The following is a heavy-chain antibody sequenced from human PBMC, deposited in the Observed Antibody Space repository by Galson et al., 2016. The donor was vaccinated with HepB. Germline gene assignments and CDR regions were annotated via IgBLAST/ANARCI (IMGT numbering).Heavy chain of an antibody. D-gene: IGHD3-16*01. CDR3: SRGGPYPDHAFDI. V-gene: IGHV3-49*03. CDR1: GFTFGDYA. J-gene: IGHJ3*02. Sequence: SLRLSCAASGFTFGDYAMSWLRQAPGKGLEWVGFIRSKAYGGTIEYAASVKSRFTIARDDSKSIAHLQMNSLKTEDTAVYYRSRGGPYPDHAFDIWGQGTTVTVSS. CDR2: IRSKAYGGTI.